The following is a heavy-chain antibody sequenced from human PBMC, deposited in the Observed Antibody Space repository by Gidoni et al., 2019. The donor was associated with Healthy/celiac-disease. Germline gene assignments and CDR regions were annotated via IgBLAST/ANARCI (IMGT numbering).Heavy chain of an antibody. CDR2: IIPILGIA. V-gene: IGHV1-69*02. D-gene: IGHD6-19*01. CDR1: GGTFSSYT. Sequence: QVQLVPSGAEVKKPGSSVKVSCKASGGTFSSYTISWVRQAPGQGLEWMGRIIPILGIANYAQKFQGRVTITADKSTSTAYMELSSLRSEDTAVYYCARGRDSSGWQTGDYWGQGTLVTVSS. J-gene: IGHJ4*02. CDR3: ARGRDSSGWQTGDY.